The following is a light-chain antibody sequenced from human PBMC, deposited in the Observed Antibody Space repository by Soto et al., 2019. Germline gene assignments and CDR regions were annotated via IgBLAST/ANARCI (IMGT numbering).Light chain of an antibody. J-gene: IGKJ1*01. CDR3: QQYNTYSRT. CDR2: KAS. CDR1: QSISTY. V-gene: IGKV1-5*03. Sequence: IQMTHSPSSLSASLGDRVTITCRASQSISTYLSWYQQKPGKAPKLLIYKASSLESGVPSRFSGSGSGAEFTLTISSLQPDDFATYYCQQYNTYSRTFGQGTKVDI.